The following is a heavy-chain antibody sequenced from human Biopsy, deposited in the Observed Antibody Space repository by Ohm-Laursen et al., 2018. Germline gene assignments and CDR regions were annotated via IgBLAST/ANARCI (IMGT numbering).Heavy chain of an antibody. D-gene: IGHD5-12*01. J-gene: IGHJ4*02. CDR3: ARGGYDYDY. V-gene: IGHV1-8*02. CDR1: GNTFATYH. CDR2: MTPKTGKT. Sequence: ASVKVSCKVSGNTFATYHIHWVRQASGQGLEWVGWMTPKTGKTGYTQKLQGRLTMTRDTSTSTAYMELSSLRSEDTAIYYCARGGYDYDYWGQGTLVTVSS.